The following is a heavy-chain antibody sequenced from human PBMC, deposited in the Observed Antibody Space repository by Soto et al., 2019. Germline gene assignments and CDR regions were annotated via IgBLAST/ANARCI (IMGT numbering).Heavy chain of an antibody. D-gene: IGHD3-22*01. Sequence: EVQLLESGGGLVQPGGSLRLSCAASGFTFSNYAMSWVRQAPGKGLEWVSGITGTGGSTYHGDSVKGRFTISRDNSKNTLYLQMNSLRAEATAVYYWAKDRGITMVVVTVLLAYWGQGTLVTVSS. J-gene: IGHJ4*02. CDR2: ITGTGGST. CDR3: AKDRGITMVVVTVLLAY. CDR1: GFTFSNYA. V-gene: IGHV3-23*01.